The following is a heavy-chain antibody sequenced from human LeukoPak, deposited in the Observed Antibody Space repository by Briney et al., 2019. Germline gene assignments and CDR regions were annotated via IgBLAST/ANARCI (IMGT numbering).Heavy chain of an antibody. CDR1: GYTFTGYY. CDR3: ARSTYYYDSSGPSDFDY. CDR2: INPNSGGT. V-gene: IGHV1-2*02. Sequence: EASVKVSCKASGYTFTGYYMHWVRQAPGQGLEWMGWINPNSGGTNYAQKFQGRVTVTRDTSISTAYMELSRLRSDDTAVYYCARSTYYYDSSGPSDFDYWGQGTLVTVSS. J-gene: IGHJ4*02. D-gene: IGHD3-22*01.